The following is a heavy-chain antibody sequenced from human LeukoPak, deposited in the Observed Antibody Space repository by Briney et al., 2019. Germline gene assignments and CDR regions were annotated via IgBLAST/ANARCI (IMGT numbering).Heavy chain of an antibody. CDR3: ARAAYCYDSSGYYYVAYYFDY. J-gene: IGHJ4*02. D-gene: IGHD3-22*01. Sequence: GASVKVSCKASGGTLSSYAISWVRQAPGQGLEWMGGIIPIFGTANYAQKFQGRVTITADESTSTAYMELSSLRSGDTAVYYCARAAYCYDSSGYYYVAYYFDYWGQGTLVTVSS. V-gene: IGHV1-69*13. CDR1: GGTLSSYA. CDR2: IIPIFGTA.